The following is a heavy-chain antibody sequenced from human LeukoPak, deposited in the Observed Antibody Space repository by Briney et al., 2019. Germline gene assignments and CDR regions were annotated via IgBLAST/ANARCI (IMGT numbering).Heavy chain of an antibody. D-gene: IGHD6-13*01. CDR2: INPNRGGT. CDR1: GYTFTGYY. Sequence: GASVKVSCKASGYTFTGYYMHWVRQAPGQGLGRMGLINPNRGGTNYAQKFQGRVTMTRDTSISTAYMELSRLRSDDTAVYYCARDPAAAHTPPKFRYWFDPWGQGTLVTVSS. V-gene: IGHV1-2*02. J-gene: IGHJ5*02. CDR3: ARDPAAAHTPPKFRYWFDP.